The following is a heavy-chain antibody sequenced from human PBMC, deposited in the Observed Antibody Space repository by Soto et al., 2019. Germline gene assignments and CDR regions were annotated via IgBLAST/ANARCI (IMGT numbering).Heavy chain of an antibody. D-gene: IGHD7-27*01. V-gene: IGHV3-7*03. CDR1: GFTLSNYW. J-gene: IGHJ4*02. CDR2: INKDGSQK. CDR3: VRELGLAY. Sequence: PGGSLRLSCAASGFTLSNYWMTWVCQAPGKGLEWVANINKDGSQKNYVDSVKGRFTIARDNGQNSLSLQINSLRVEDTAVYYCVRELGLAYWGQGALVTVSS.